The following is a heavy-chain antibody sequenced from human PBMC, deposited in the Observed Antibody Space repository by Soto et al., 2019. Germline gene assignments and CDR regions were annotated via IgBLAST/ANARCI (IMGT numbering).Heavy chain of an antibody. CDR1: GGVFRNYA. V-gene: IGHV1-69*01. J-gene: IGHJ5*01. CDR3: ARDRWGSYSFDS. CDR2: IIPVFGTA. Sequence: QVQLVQSGAEVKKPGSSVKVSCKASGGVFRNYAIHWVRQAPGQGLEWMGGIIPVFGTADYPQKFQGRVTITADESTTTADMELTSLKTEETAVYFCARDRWGSYSFDSWGQGTLVTVAS. D-gene: IGHD1-26*01.